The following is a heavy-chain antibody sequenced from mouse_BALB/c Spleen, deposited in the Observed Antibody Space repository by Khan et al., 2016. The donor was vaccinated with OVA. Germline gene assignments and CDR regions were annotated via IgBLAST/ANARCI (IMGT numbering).Heavy chain of an antibody. D-gene: IGHD1-1*01. CDR3: TSRVYGSSYGFAY. CDR2: IDPEADFT. J-gene: IGHJ3*01. Sequence: QVQLKQSGAELVRPGASVTLSCKASGYTFTDYELHWVKQTPVHGLEWTGAIDPEADFTAYNQKFKGKATLIAAKSSSTAYMELRSLTSEDSAVYYCTSRVYGSSYGFAYWGQGTLVAVS. V-gene: IGHV1-15*01. CDR1: GYTFTDYE.